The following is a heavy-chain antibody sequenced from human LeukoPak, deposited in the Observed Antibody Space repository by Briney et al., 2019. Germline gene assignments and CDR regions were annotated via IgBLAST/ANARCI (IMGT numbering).Heavy chain of an antibody. CDR1: GFTFSSYW. CDR2: INSDGSST. D-gene: IGHD3-10*01. Sequence: GGSLRLSCAASGFTFSSYWMHWVRQAPGKGLVWVSRINSDGSSTSYADSVKGRFTISRDNAKNTLFLQMNSLRAEDTAVYYCARGGGVIIRGFDYWGQGTQVTVSS. J-gene: IGHJ4*02. CDR3: ARGGGVIIRGFDY. V-gene: IGHV3-74*01.